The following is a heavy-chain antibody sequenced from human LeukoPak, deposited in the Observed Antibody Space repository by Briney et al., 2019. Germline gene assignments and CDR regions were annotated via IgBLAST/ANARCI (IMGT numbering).Heavy chain of an antibody. D-gene: IGHD4-17*01. Sequence: GGSLRLSCAASGFTFSSYGMHWVRQARGKGLEWVASISSSATYIYYADSVRGRFTISRDDAKKSVFLHMNSLRAEDTAVYFCATWDDYGDFVAFEYWGQGTLVTVSS. CDR2: ISSSATYI. CDR1: GFTFSSYG. J-gene: IGHJ4*02. CDR3: ATWDDYGDFVAFEY. V-gene: IGHV3-21*01.